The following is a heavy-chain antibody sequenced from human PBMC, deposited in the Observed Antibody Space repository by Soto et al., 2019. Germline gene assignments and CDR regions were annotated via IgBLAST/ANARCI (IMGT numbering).Heavy chain of an antibody. Sequence: QVQLVESGGGVVQPGRSLRLSCAASGFTFSSYGMHWVRQAPGKGLEWVAVISYDGSNKYYADSVKGRFTISRDNSKNTLYLQMNSLRAEDTAVYYCAKDDFVSGWYEYYFDYWVQGTMVTVSS. CDR2: ISYDGSNK. CDR3: AKDDFVSGWYEYYFDY. CDR1: GFTFSSYG. J-gene: IGHJ4*02. D-gene: IGHD6-19*01. V-gene: IGHV3-30*18.